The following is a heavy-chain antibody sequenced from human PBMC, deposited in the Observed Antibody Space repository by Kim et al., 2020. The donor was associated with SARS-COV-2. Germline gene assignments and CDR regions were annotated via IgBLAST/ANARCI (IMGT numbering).Heavy chain of an antibody. CDR1: GFTFSSYG. D-gene: IGHD3-16*01. Sequence: GGSLRLSCAASGFTFSSYGMHWVRQAPGKGLEWVAVISYDGSNKYYADSVKGRFTISRDNSKNTLYLQMNSLRAEDTAVYYCAKEGSHDYVFDYWGQGTL. V-gene: IGHV3-30*18. CDR2: ISYDGSNK. CDR3: AKEGSHDYVFDY. J-gene: IGHJ4*02.